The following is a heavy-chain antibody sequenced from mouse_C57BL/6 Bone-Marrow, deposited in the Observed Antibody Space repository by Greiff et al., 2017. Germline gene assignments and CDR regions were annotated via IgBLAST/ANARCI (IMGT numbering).Heavy chain of an antibody. CDR3: ARSGELRLDY. CDR1: GYTFTDYY. Sequence: VQLQESGAELVRPGASEKLSCKASGYTFTDYYINWVKQRPGQGLEWIARIYPGSGNTYYNEKFKGKATLTAEKSSSTAYMQLSSLTSEDSAVYFCARSGELRLDYWGQGTTLTVSS. J-gene: IGHJ2*01. D-gene: IGHD1-1*01. V-gene: IGHV1-76*01. CDR2: IYPGSGNT.